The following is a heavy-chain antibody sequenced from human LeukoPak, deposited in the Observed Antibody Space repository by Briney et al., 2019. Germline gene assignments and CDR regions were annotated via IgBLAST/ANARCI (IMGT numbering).Heavy chain of an antibody. V-gene: IGHV3-7*01. CDR3: AREVYCSSTSCYEEHWFDP. CDR1: GFTFSSYW. J-gene: IGHJ5*02. CDR2: IKQEGSEK. D-gene: IGHD2-2*01. Sequence: GGSLRLSCAASGFTFSSYWMSWVRQAPGRGLEGVANIKQEGSEKYYVDSVKGRFTISRDNAKHSLYLQMTSLRAEDTAVYYCAREVYCSSTSCYEEHWFDPWGQGTLVIVSS.